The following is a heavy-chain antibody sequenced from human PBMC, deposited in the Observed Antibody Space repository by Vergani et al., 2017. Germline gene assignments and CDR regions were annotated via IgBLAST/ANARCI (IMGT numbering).Heavy chain of an antibody. CDR2: IIPIFGTA. Sequence: QVQLVQSGAEVKKPGSSVKVSCKASGGTFSSYAISWVRQAPGQGLEWMGGIIPIFGTANYAQKFQGSVTITADESTSTAYMELSSLRSEDTAVYYCARDPRYCSSTSCSGGDYWGQGTLVTVSS. D-gene: IGHD2-2*01. CDR3: ARDPRYCSSTSCSGGDY. CDR1: GGTFSSYA. J-gene: IGHJ4*02. V-gene: IGHV1-69*12.